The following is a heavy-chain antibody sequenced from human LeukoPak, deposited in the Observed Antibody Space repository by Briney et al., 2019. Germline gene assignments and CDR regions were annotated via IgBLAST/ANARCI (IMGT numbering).Heavy chain of an antibody. V-gene: IGHV4-39*07. CDR1: GGSISSSSYY. CDR2: IYYSGST. Sequence: SETLSLTCTVSGGSISSSSYYWGWIRQPPGKGLEWIGSIYYSGSTYYNPSLKSRVTISVDTSKNQFSLKLSSVTAADTAVYYCARYSYSSSWYYFDYWGQGTPVTVSS. J-gene: IGHJ4*02. D-gene: IGHD6-13*01. CDR3: ARYSYSSSWYYFDY.